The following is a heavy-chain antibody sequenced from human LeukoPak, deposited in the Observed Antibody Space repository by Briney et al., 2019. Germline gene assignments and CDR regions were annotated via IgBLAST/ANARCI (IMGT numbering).Heavy chain of an antibody. CDR3: AREPLPVYYCDSSGYMDV. CDR1: GYTFTVYY. CDR2: INPSGGST. Sequence: GASVKVSCKASGYTFTVYYMHWVRQAPGQGLEWMGWINPSGGSTSYAQKFQGRVTMTRDMSTSTVYMELSSLRSEDTAVYYCAREPLPVYYCDSSGYMDVWGKGTTVTISS. J-gene: IGHJ6*03. D-gene: IGHD3-22*01. V-gene: IGHV1-46*01.